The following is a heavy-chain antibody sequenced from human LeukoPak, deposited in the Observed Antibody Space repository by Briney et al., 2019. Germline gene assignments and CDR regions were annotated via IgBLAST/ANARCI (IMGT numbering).Heavy chain of an antibody. CDR3: ARDTYDILTGYYKWAFDI. CDR2: ISSSSSYI. J-gene: IGHJ3*02. CDR1: GGSIISYY. Sequence: ETLSLTRTVSGGSIISYYWSWIRQPPGKGLEWVSSISSSSSYIYYADSVKGRFTISRDNAKNSLYLQMNSLRAEDTAVYYCARDTYDILTGYYKWAFDIWGQGTMVTVSS. D-gene: IGHD3-9*01. V-gene: IGHV3-21*06.